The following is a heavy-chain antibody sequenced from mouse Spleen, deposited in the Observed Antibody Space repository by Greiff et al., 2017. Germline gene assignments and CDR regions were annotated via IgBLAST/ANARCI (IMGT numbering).Heavy chain of an antibody. V-gene: IGHV1-61*01. J-gene: IGHJ3*01. CDR2: IYPSDSET. CDR3: ARKYYYGPWFAY. Sequence: QVQLQQPGAELVRPGSSVKLSCKASGYTFTSYWMDWVKQRPGQGLEWIGNIYPSDSETHYNQKFKDKATLTVDKSSSTAYMQLSSLTSEDSAVYYCARKYYYGPWFAYWGQGTLVTVSA. CDR1: GYTFTSYW. D-gene: IGHD2-1*01.